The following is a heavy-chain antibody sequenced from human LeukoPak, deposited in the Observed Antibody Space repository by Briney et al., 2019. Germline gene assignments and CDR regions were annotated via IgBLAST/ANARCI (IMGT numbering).Heavy chain of an antibody. CDR1: GYTFTSYG. CDR2: IIPIFGTA. J-gene: IGHJ4*02. V-gene: IGHV1-69*13. D-gene: IGHD5-24*01. CDR3: AREVGDGYNPYFDY. Sequence: ASVKVSCKASGYTFTSYGISWVRQAPGQGLEWMGGIIPIFGTANYAQKFQGRVTITADESTSTAYMELSSLRSEDTAVYYCAREVGDGYNPYFDYWGQGTLVTVSS.